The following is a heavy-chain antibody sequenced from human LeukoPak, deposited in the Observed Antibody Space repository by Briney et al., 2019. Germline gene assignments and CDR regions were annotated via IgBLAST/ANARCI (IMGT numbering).Heavy chain of an antibody. Sequence: PGGSLRLSCAASGFTASSFGMSWVRQAPGKGLEWVSAITGGGVGTYYADSVKGRFTISRDNSKNTLYLQMNSLRAEDTAVYYCARDRIESLWAGGPSDYWGQGTLVTVSS. CDR2: ITGGGVGT. CDR3: ARDRIESLWAGGPSDY. D-gene: IGHD2-21*01. CDR1: GFTASSFG. V-gene: IGHV3-23*01. J-gene: IGHJ4*02.